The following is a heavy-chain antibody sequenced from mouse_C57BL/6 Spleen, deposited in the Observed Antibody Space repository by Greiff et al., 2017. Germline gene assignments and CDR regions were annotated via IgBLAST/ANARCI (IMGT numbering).Heavy chain of an antibody. CDR3: AMQHSSGAWFAY. V-gene: IGHV1-74*01. CDR1: GYTFTSYW. Sequence: QVQLQQPGAELVKPGASVKVSCKASGYTFTSYWMHWVKQRPGQGLEWIGRIHPSDSDTNYNQKFKGKATLTVDKSSSTAYMQLGGLPSEDSAVYYCAMQHSSGAWFAYWGQGTLVTVSA. D-gene: IGHD3-2*02. CDR2: IHPSDSDT. J-gene: IGHJ3*01.